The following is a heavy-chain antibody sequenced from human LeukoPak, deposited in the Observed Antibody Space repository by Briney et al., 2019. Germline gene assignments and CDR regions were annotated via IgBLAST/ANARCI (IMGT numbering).Heavy chain of an antibody. D-gene: IGHD3-22*01. CDR3: ATHYYDSSGYYKGPKGFDY. CDR1: GGXFSGYY. CDR2: IYYSGST. J-gene: IGHJ4*02. V-gene: IGHV4-34*01. Sequence: SETLSLTCAVYGGXFSGYYCSWIRQPPGKGLEWIGSIYYSGSTYYNPSLKSRVTISVDTSKNQFSLKLSSVTAADTAVYYCATHYYDSSGYYKGPKGFDYWGQGTLVTVSS.